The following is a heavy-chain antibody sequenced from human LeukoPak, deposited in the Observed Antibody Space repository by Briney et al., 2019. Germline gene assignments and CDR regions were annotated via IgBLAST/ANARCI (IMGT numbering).Heavy chain of an antibody. D-gene: IGHD3-10*01. J-gene: IGHJ4*02. CDR2: INWNGGST. Sequence: PGGSLRLSCAASGFTFRSYWMHWVRQAPGKGLEWVSGINWNGGSTGYADSVKGRFTISRDNAKNSLYLQMNSLRAEDTALYYCARAGSGSYGETYYFDYWGQGTLVTVSS. V-gene: IGHV3-20*04. CDR3: ARAGSGSYGETYYFDY. CDR1: GFTFRSYW.